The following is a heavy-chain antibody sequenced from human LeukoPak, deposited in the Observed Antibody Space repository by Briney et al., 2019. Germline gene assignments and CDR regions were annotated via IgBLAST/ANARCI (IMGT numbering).Heavy chain of an antibody. CDR2: INPNSGGT. D-gene: IGHD6-19*01. J-gene: IGHJ4*02. CDR1: GYTFTGYY. V-gene: IGHV1-2*02. Sequence: ASVKVSCTASGYTFTGYYMHWVRQAPGQGLEWMGWINPNSGGTNYAQKFQGRVTMTRDTSISTAYMELSRLRSDDTAVYYCAREARGAVAGSSFDYWGQGTLVTVSS. CDR3: AREARGAVAGSSFDY.